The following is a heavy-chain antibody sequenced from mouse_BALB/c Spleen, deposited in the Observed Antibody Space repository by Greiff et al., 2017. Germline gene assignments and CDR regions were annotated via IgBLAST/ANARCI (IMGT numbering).Heavy chain of an antibody. Sequence: EVQLVESGPGLVKPSQSLSLTCTVTGYSITSDYAWNWIRQFPGNKLEWMGYISYSGSTSYNPSLKSRISITRDTSKNQFFLQLNSVTTEDTATYYCARGGLRRGLYAMDYWGQGTSVTVSS. J-gene: IGHJ4*01. CDR3: ARGGLRRGLYAMDY. CDR2: ISYSGST. D-gene: IGHD2-4*01. CDR1: GYSITSDYA. V-gene: IGHV3-2*02.